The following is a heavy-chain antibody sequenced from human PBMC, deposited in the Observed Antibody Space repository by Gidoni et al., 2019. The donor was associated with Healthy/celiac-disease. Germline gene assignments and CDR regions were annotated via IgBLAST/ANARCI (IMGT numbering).Heavy chain of an antibody. J-gene: IGHJ5*02. D-gene: IGHD3-10*01. CDR3: ARAGVRFGEFFWFDP. CDR2: IYHSGST. CDR1: GGSIRSGGYS. V-gene: IGHV4-30-2*01. Sequence: QLQLQESGSGLVKPSQTLSLTCAVSGGSIRSGGYSWSWIRQPPGKGLEWIGYIYHSGSTYYNPSLKSRVTISVDRSKNQFSLKLSSVTAADTAVYYCARAGVRFGEFFWFDPWGQGTLVTVSS.